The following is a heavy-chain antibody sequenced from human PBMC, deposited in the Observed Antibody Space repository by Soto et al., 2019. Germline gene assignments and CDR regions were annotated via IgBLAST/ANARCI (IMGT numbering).Heavy chain of an antibody. J-gene: IGHJ6*02. CDR3: ARGYYYGSGRPTPGGMDV. V-gene: IGHV1-18*01. CDR1: GYTFTNYD. D-gene: IGHD3-10*01. Sequence: QVHLVQSGAEVKKPGASVKVSCKASGYTFTNYDINWVRQAPGQGLEWMGWISTYTGNTNYAQKLQGRVTMTTDTSTFTDXMELRSLRSDDTAVYYCARGYYYGSGRPTPGGMDVWGQGTTVTVSS. CDR2: ISTYTGNT.